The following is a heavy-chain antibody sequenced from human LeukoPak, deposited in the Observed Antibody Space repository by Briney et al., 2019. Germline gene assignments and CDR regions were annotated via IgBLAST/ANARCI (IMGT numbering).Heavy chain of an antibody. V-gene: IGHV3-30*18. D-gene: IGHD2-2*01. Sequence: GGSLRLSCAASGFTFSSYGMHWVRQAPGKGLEWVAVISYDGSNKYYADSVKGRFTISRDNSKNTLYLQMNSLRAEDTAVYYCANLLRYCSSASCPDYWGQGTLVTVSS. CDR2: ISYDGSNK. CDR1: GFTFSSYG. CDR3: ANLLRYCSSASCPDY. J-gene: IGHJ4*02.